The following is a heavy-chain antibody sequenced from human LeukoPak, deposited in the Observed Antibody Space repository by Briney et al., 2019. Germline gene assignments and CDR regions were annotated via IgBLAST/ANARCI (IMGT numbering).Heavy chain of an antibody. Sequence: SETLSLTCAVYGGSFSGYYWSWIRQPPGKRLEWIGEINHSGSTNYNPSLKSRVTISVDTSKNQFSLKLSSVTAADTAVYYCARAWGVWGSYRYPSDYWGQGTLVTVSS. D-gene: IGHD3-16*02. J-gene: IGHJ4*02. CDR3: ARAWGVWGSYRYPSDY. V-gene: IGHV4-34*01. CDR2: INHSGST. CDR1: GGSFSGYY.